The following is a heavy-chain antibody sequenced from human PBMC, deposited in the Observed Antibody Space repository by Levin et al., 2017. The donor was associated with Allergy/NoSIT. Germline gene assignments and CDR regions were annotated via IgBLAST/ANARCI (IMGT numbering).Heavy chain of an antibody. V-gene: IGHV1-46*02. CDR3: ARESSYDTLTGYYGRDFDY. J-gene: IGHJ4*02. D-gene: IGHD3-9*01. CDR2: INPDGDDT. CDR1: GYIFNSYY. Sequence: ASVKVSCKASGYIFNSYYMHWVRQAPGQGLEWVGIINPDGDDTTYAQQVQGRVTMTRDTSTSTVYMELSSLRSEDTAVYYCARESSYDTLTGYYGRDFDYWGQGTLVTVSS.